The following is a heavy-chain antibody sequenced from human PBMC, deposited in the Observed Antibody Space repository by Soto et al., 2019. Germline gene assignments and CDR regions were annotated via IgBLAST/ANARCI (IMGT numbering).Heavy chain of an antibody. CDR2: MSGSGSFI. CDR3: ARGGRISRDNWSDP. J-gene: IGHJ5*02. CDR1: GFSFSSYN. Sequence: EVQLVESGGGLVKPGGSLRLSCAASGFSFSSYNMNWVRQAPGKGLEWVASMSGSGSFIYYADPLKGRFTISRDNAKNALYLQMNSLRVDDTAVYYCARGGRISRDNWSDPWGQGTLVIVSS. V-gene: IGHV3-21*01.